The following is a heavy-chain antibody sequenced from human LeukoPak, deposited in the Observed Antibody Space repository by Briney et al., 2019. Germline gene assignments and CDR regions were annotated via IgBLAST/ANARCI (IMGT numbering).Heavy chain of an antibody. CDR1: GFTFSSYE. J-gene: IGHJ6*04. Sequence: PGGSLRLSCAASGFTFSSYEMNWVRQAPGKGLEWVSYICSSGSTIYYADSVKGRFTISRDNAKNSLYLQMNSLTAEDTAVYYCAELGITMIGGVWGKGTTVTISS. CDR2: ICSSGSTI. D-gene: IGHD3-10*02. CDR3: AELGITMIGGV. V-gene: IGHV3-48*03.